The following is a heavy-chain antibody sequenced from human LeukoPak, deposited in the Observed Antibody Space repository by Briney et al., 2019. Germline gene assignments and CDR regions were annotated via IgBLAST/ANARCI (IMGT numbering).Heavy chain of an antibody. Sequence: ASMKVSCKASGYIFTSYGISWVRQAPGQGLEWVGWISGYNGNTKYAQKLQDRVTMTTDTSTSTAYMELRSLRSDDTAVYYCARGSSSTSCCIDYWGQGTLVTVSS. CDR1: GYIFTSYG. J-gene: IGHJ4*02. D-gene: IGHD2-2*01. CDR2: ISGYNGNT. V-gene: IGHV1-18*01. CDR3: ARGSSSTSCCIDY.